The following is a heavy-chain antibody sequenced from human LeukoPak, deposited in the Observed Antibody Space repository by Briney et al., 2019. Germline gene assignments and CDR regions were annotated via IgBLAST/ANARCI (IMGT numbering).Heavy chain of an antibody. D-gene: IGHD6-19*01. J-gene: IGHJ4*02. V-gene: IGHV3-7*05. CDR1: GFTFSTYW. CDR3: ARDLSSGWSPIDY. CDR2: IKQDGSEK. Sequence: GGSLRLSCAASGFTFSTYWMTWVRQAPGKGLEWVANIKQDGSEKYYVDSVKGRFTISRDNAKNSLFLQMNSLRAADTAVYYCARDLSSGWSPIDYWGRGTLVTVSS.